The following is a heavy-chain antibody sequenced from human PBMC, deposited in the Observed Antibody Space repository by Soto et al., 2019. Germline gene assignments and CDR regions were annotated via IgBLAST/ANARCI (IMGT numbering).Heavy chain of an antibody. V-gene: IGHV4-4*02. CDR1: GGSISGTNW. D-gene: IGHD6-13*01. CDR2: IHHSGST. J-gene: IGHJ4*02. CDR3: ARYSAASGTYYFDY. Sequence: PSETLSLTCTVSGGSISGTNWWSWVRQPPGKGLQWIGEIHHSGSTNYNPSLKSRVTISVDRSKNQFSLNLNSVTAADTAVYFCARYSAASGTYYFDYWGQGALVTVSS.